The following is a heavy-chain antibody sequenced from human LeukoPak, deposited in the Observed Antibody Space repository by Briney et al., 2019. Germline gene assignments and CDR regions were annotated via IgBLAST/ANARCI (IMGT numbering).Heavy chain of an antibody. D-gene: IGHD1-26*01. V-gene: IGHV4-59*01. CDR2: IYYSGST. Sequence: SQTLSLTCTVSGGSISSYSWSWTRQPPGKGLEWIGYIYYSGSTNYNPSLKSRVTISLDTSKNQFSLKLSSVTAADTAVYYCARGQAHRYSGSLSDAFDIWGQGTMVTVSS. CDR1: GGSISSYS. J-gene: IGHJ3*02. CDR3: ARGQAHRYSGSLSDAFDI.